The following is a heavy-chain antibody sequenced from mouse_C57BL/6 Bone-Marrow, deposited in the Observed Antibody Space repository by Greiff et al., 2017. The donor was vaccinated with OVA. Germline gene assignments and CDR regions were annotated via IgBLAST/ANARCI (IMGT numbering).Heavy chain of an antibody. J-gene: IGHJ3*01. Sequence: EVKLMESGGGLVQPGGSLKLSCAASGFTFSDYYMYWVRQTPEKRLEWVAYISNGGGSTYYPDTVKGRFTISSDNAKNTLYLQMSRLKSEDTAMYYCARQGIYDYEAWFAYWGQGTLVTVSA. D-gene: IGHD2-4*01. V-gene: IGHV5-12*01. CDR3: ARQGIYDYEAWFAY. CDR2: ISNGGGST. CDR1: GFTFSDYY.